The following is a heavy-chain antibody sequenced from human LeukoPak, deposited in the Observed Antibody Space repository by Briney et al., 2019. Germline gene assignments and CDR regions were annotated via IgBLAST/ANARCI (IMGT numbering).Heavy chain of an antibody. D-gene: IGHD3-9*01. Sequence: GGSLRLSCAASGFTFSSYAMSWVRQAPGKGLEWVSAIGGSGGSTYYADSVKGRFTISRDNSKNTLYLQMNSLRAEDTAVYYCAKDPSDDYDTLTGYFDYWGQGTLVTVSS. CDR2: IGGSGGST. V-gene: IGHV3-23*01. CDR3: AKDPSDDYDTLTGYFDY. CDR1: GFTFSSYA. J-gene: IGHJ4*02.